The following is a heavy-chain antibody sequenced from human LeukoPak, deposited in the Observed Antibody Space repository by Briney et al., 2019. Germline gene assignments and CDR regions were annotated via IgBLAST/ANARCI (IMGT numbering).Heavy chain of an antibody. D-gene: IGHD1-26*01. CDR2: IHTSGAG. J-gene: IGHJ4*02. CDR1: GASISQYY. V-gene: IGHV4-4*09. Sequence: SETLSLTCTVSGASISQYYWSWIRQTTEKGLEWMGHIHTSGAGTYYPSLKSRLTMSIDTSRNQLSLKLTSVTAADTAVYFCAGLGSYHDFWGQGALVTVSS. CDR3: AGLGSYHDF.